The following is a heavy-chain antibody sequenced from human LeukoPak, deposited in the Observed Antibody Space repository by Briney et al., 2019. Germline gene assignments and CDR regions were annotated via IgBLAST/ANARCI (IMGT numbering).Heavy chain of an antibody. CDR2: IYYSGST. CDR3: ASTILGSGSYAFDI. Sequence: SETLSLTCTVSGDSIRSTSSYWGWIRQSPGKGLEWIGSIYYSGSTYYNPSLKSRVTISVDTSKNQFSPKLSSVTAADTAVYYCASTILGSGSYAFDIWGQGTMVTVSS. J-gene: IGHJ3*02. D-gene: IGHD3-10*02. CDR1: GDSIRSTSSY. V-gene: IGHV4-39*01.